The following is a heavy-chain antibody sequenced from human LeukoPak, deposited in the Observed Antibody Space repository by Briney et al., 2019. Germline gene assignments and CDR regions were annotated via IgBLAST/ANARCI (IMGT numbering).Heavy chain of an antibody. D-gene: IGHD3-3*01. J-gene: IGHJ6*03. Sequence: PSETLSLNCTVSGGSISSSHYYWGWIRQPPGKGLEWIGTIYYSGTTYYNPSLESRVTISEDTSKNQFSLTLRSVTAADTAVYYCARQISDYYYYYIDVWGKGTTVTVSS. V-gene: IGHV4-39*01. CDR3: ARQISDYYYYYIDV. CDR1: GGSISSSHYY. CDR2: IYYSGTT.